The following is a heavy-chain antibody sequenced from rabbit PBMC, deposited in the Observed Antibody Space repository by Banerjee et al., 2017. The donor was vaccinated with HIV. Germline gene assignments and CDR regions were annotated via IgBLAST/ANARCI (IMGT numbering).Heavy chain of an antibody. J-gene: IGHJ3*01. V-gene: IGHV1S40*01. CDR3: ARGNYGGDVGYALTRLDL. CDR1: GFSLSSSYW. Sequence: QSLQESGGGLVKPGGTLTLTCKASGFSLSSSYWMCWVRQAPGKGLEWIGCINTGSGSAYYASWVNGRFTISKTSSTTVTLQMTSLTAADTATYFCARGNYGGDVGYALTRLDLRGPGTLVTVS. D-gene: IGHD6-1*01. CDR2: INTGSGSA.